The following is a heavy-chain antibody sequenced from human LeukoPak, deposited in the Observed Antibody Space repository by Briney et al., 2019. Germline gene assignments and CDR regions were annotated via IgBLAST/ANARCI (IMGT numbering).Heavy chain of an antibody. J-gene: IGHJ6*02. V-gene: IGHV4-59*01. Sequence: PSETLSLTCTVSGGSINSYSWSWIRQPPGNGLEWIGNIYYSGSTKYNPSFKSRVTISVDTSKNQFSLKLNSVTAADTAVYYCARLTPRLRGYGMDVWGQGTTVTVSS. CDR3: ARLTPRLRGYGMDV. CDR2: IYYSGST. CDR1: GGSINSYS. D-gene: IGHD2-21*02.